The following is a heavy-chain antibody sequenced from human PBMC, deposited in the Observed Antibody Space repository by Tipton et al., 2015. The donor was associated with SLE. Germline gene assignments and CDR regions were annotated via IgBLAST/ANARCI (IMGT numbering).Heavy chain of an antibody. CDR2: IYGDGSST. V-gene: IGHV3-23*03. J-gene: IGHJ4*02. Sequence: SLRLSCAASGFTFSSYAMNWVRQAPGKGLEWASGIYGDGSSTYYADSARGRFTISRDNSKNTLYLQMHSLRAEDTAVYYCALQRGYSYGFDYWGQGTLVTVSS. D-gene: IGHD5-18*01. CDR1: GFTFSSYA. CDR3: ALQRGYSYGFDY.